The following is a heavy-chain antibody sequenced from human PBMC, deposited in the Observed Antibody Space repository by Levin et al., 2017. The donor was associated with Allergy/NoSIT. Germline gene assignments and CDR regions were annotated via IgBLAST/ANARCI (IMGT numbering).Heavy chain of an antibody. D-gene: IGHD3-22*01. CDR1: GFTFNNFV. J-gene: IGHJ4*02. CDR3: ARGAPYYSEHKVLDF. Sequence: GGSLRLSCAASGFTFNNFVMSWVRQSPGKGLEWVSAISEGSASTYYADSVKGRFTISRDNSKNTLYLQMNSLRVDDTALYYCARGAPYYSEHKVLDFWGQGTLVTVSS. V-gene: IGHV3-23*01. CDR2: ISEGSAST.